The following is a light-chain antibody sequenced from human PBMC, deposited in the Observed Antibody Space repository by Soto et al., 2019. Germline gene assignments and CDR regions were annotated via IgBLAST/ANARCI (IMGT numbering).Light chain of an antibody. CDR2: GAS. CDR3: QQYDDSMT. CDR1: QSISSNY. Sequence: EGVLTQSPGTLSLSPGERATLSCRASQSISSNYLAWYQQKPGQAPRLLIYGASTRATGIPDRFSGSGSGTDFTLTISRLEPEDFAVYHCQQYDDSMTFGQGTKVDIK. J-gene: IGKJ1*01. V-gene: IGKV3-20*01.